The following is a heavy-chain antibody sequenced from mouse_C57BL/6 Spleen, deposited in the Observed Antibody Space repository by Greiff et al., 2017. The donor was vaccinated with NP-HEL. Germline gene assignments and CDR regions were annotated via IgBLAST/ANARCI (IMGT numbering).Heavy chain of an antibody. CDR1: GFTFSSYA. V-gene: IGHV5-4*01. CDR2: ISDGGSYT. CDR3: AREVVTPFAY. D-gene: IGHD2-2*01. Sequence: EVMLVESGGGLVKPGGSLKLSCAASGFTFSSYAMSWVRQTPEKRLEWVATISDGGSYTYYPDNVKGRFTISRDNAKNNLYLQMSHLKSEDTAMYYCAREVVTPFAYWGQGTLVTVSA. J-gene: IGHJ3*01.